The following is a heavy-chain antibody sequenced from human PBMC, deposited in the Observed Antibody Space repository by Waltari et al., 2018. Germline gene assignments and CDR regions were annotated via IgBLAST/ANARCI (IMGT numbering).Heavy chain of an antibody. D-gene: IGHD2-2*02. CDR1: GFTFSSYA. Sequence: EVQLLESGGGLVQPGGSLRLSCAASGFTFSSYAMSWVRQAPGKGLECVSTITCSGGSTWYADSVKGRFTMSRDNSKNTLSLQMNSLRAEDTAVYYCEAYTQRGWFDPWGQGTLVTVSS. CDR2: ITCSGGST. V-gene: IGHV3-23*01. J-gene: IGHJ5*02. CDR3: EAYTQRGWFDP.